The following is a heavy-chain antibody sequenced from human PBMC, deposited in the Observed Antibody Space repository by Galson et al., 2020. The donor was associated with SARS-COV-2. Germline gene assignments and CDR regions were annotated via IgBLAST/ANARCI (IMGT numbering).Heavy chain of an antibody. J-gene: IGHJ5*02. D-gene: IGHD3-3*01. Sequence: SETLSLTCTVSGGSISSYYWSWIRQPPWKGLEWIGYIYYSGSTNYNPSLKSRVTISVDTSKNQFSLKLSSVTAADTAVYYCARAPSLRITIFGVVGWFDPWGQGTLVTVSS. V-gene: IGHV4-59*01. CDR1: GGSISSYY. CDR3: ARAPSLRITIFGVVGWFDP. CDR2: IYYSGST.